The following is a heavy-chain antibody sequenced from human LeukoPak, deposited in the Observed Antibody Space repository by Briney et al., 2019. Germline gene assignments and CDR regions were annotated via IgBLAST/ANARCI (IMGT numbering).Heavy chain of an antibody. CDR3: ARSLAGVTDPVDY. D-gene: IGHD2-8*01. CDR1: GFYFSTYA. Sequence: GGSLRLSCAASGFYFSTYAMTWVRQAPGKGLEWVSTISGATNGTYYADSVKGRFTISRDNSNNTLNLHMNSLRAEDTAMYYCARSLAGVTDPVDYWGQGTLVTVSS. J-gene: IGHJ4*02. CDR2: ISGATNGT. V-gene: IGHV3-23*01.